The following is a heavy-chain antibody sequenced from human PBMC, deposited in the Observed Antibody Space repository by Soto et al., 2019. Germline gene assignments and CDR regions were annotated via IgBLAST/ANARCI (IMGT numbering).Heavy chain of an antibody. V-gene: IGHV4-59*01. J-gene: IGHJ3*02. CDR3: ARDIGGYYYDSSGPLNAFDI. Sequence: ETLSLTCTVSGGSISSYYWGCIRQPSGKGLEWIGYIYYSGSTNYNPSLKSRVTISVDTSKNQFSLKLSSVTAADTAVYYCARDIGGYYYDSSGPLNAFDIWGQGTMVTVSS. CDR1: GGSISSYY. CDR2: IYYSGST. D-gene: IGHD3-22*01.